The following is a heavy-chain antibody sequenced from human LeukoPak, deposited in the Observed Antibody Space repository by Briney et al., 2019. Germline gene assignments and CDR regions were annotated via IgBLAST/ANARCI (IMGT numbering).Heavy chain of an antibody. V-gene: IGHV1-46*02. Sequence: ASVKVSCKASGYNLNTYHMHWVRQAPGQGLEWMGIITSTGTTTICAQKFQGRVTMTRDTSTSTVYMDLSSLRSDDTAVYYCARGLTATWSCYFDYWGQGTLVTVSS. CDR1: GYNLNTYH. CDR2: ITSTGTTT. CDR3: ARGLTATWSCYFDY. D-gene: IGHD2-21*02. J-gene: IGHJ4*02.